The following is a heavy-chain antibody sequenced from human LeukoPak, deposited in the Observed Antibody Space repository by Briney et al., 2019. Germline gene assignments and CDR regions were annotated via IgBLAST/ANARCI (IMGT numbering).Heavy chain of an antibody. V-gene: IGHV4-59*08. D-gene: IGHD4-17*01. CDR1: GGSISSYY. CDR2: IYYSGST. J-gene: IGHJ4*02. CDR3: ARSGRVYGDSRYFDY. Sequence: SETLSLTCTVSGGSISSYYWSWIRQPPGKGLEWIGYIYYSGSTNYNPSLKSRVTISVDTSKNQFSLKLSSVTAAGTAVYYCARSGRVYGDSRYFDYWGQGTLVTVSS.